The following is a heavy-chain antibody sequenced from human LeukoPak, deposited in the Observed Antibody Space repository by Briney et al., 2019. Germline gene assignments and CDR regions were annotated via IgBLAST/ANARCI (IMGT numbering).Heavy chain of an antibody. CDR1: GGSFSGYY. CDR3: ARVGPFRGYDFHYYYYYYMDV. J-gene: IGHJ6*03. D-gene: IGHD5-12*01. V-gene: IGHV4-34*01. Sequence: SETLSLTCAVYGGSFSGYYWSWIRQPPGKGLEWIGEINHSGSTNYNPSLKSRVTISVDTSKNQFSLKPSSVTAADTAVYYCARVGPFRGYDFHYYYYYYMDVWGKGTTVTVSS. CDR2: INHSGST.